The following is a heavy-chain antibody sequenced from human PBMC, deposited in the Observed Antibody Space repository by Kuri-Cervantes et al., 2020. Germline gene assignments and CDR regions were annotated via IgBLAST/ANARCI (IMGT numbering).Heavy chain of an antibody. CDR1: GFTFSNAW. CDR3: AREGAARPRENYYYGMDV. CDR2: ISWNSGSI. J-gene: IGHJ6*02. D-gene: IGHD6-6*01. V-gene: IGHV3-48*02. Sequence: GESLKISCAASGFTFSNAWMSWVRQAPGKGLEWVSGISWNSGSIGYADSVKGRFTISRDNAKNSLYLQMNSLRDEDTAVYYCAREGAARPRENYYYGMDVWGQGTTVTVSS.